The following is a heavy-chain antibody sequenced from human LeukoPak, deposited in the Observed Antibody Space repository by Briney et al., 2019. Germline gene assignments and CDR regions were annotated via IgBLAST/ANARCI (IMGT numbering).Heavy chain of an antibody. CDR2: IYYSGST. CDR1: GVSISSYY. J-gene: IGHJ4*02. V-gene: IGHV4-59*01. CDR3: ARVDSYDHPQVDY. D-gene: IGHD5-18*01. Sequence: SETLSLTCTVSGVSISSYYGSWIRQPPGKGLEWIGYIYYSGSTNYNPSLKSRVTISVDTSKNQFSLKLSSVTAADTAVYYCARVDSYDHPQVDYWGQGTLVTVSS.